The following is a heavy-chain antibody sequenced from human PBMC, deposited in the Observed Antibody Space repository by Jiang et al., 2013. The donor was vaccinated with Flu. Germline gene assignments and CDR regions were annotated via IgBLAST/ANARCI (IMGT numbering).Heavy chain of an antibody. J-gene: IGHJ6*02. D-gene: IGHD3-10*01. CDR1: GFTFSSYA. Sequence: SGFTFSSYALHWVRQAPGKGLEWVAVISYDGSNKYYADSVKGRFTISRDNAKNSLYLQMNSLRAEDTAVYYCARAGGVRGELRNSYGMDVWGQGTTVTVSS. CDR3: ARAGGVRGELRNSYGMDV. V-gene: IGHV3-30-3*01. CDR2: ISYDGSNK.